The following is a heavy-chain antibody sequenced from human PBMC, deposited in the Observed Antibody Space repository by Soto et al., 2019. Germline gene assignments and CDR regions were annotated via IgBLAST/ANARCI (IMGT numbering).Heavy chain of an antibody. CDR2: ISAYNGNT. V-gene: IGHV1-18*01. Sequence: ASVKVSCKASGYTFTSYGISWVRQAPGQGLEWMGWISAYNGNTNYAQKLQGRVTMTTDTSTSTAYMELMSLRSDDTAGYYCARAPDPPFGELPAGYFDYWGQGTLVTVSS. J-gene: IGHJ4*02. CDR1: GYTFTSYG. CDR3: ARAPDPPFGELPAGYFDY. D-gene: IGHD3-10*01.